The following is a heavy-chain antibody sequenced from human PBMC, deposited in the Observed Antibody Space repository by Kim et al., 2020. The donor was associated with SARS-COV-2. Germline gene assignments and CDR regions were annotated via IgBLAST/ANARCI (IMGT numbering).Heavy chain of an antibody. CDR2: LSPTDSDT. V-gene: IGHV5-51*01. Sequence: GESLKISCEGSGYDFTSYWIDWVRQRPGKGLEWMGILSPTDSDTRYSPSFQGQVTFSADKSISTAYLQWISLKASDTAMYYCARRARSGLKYAAFDIWGQGTVVTVSS. CDR3: ARRARSGLKYAAFDI. J-gene: IGHJ3*02. CDR1: GYDFTSYW. D-gene: IGHD2-15*01.